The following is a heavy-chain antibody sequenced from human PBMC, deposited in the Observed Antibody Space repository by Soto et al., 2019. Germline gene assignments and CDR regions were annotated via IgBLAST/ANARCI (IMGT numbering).Heavy chain of an antibody. CDR3: ARSAGSSSSNWFDP. CDR2: ISAYNGNT. Sequence: ASVKVSCKASGYTFTSYGISWVRQAPGQGLGWMGWISAYNGNTNYAQKLQGRVTMTTDTSTGTAYMELRSLRSDDTAVYYCARSAGSSSSNWFDPWGQGTLVTVSS. CDR1: GYTFTSYG. D-gene: IGHD6-6*01. V-gene: IGHV1-18*04. J-gene: IGHJ5*02.